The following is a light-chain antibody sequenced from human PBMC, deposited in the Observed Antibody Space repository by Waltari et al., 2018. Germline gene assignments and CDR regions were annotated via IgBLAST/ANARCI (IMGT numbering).Light chain of an antibody. Sequence: DIQMTQYTSTLSAYVGDRVTITCRASHSISSWLDWYQQKPGKAPKLLIYKASSLESGVPSRFSGSGSGTEFTLTISSLQPDDFATYYCQQYNSYLMYTFGQGTKLEIK. CDR2: KAS. V-gene: IGKV1-5*03. J-gene: IGKJ2*01. CDR1: HSISSW. CDR3: QQYNSYLMYT.